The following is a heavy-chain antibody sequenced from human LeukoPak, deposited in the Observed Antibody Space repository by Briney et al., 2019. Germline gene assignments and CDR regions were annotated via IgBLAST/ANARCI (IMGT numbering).Heavy chain of an antibody. CDR3: AKDPRGYSYGPGAFDI. J-gene: IGHJ3*02. V-gene: IGHV3-30*02. CDR2: IRYDGSNK. Sequence: GGSLRLFCAASGFTFSSYGMHWVRQAPGKGLEWVAFIRYDGSNKYYADSVKGRFTISRDNSKNTLYLQMNSLRAENTAVYYCAKDPRGYSYGPGAFDIWGQGTMVTVSS. CDR1: GFTFSSYG. D-gene: IGHD5-18*01.